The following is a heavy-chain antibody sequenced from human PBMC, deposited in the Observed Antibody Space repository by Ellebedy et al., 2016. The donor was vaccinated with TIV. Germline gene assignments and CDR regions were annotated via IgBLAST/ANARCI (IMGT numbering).Heavy chain of an antibody. V-gene: IGHV4-59*01. J-gene: IGHJ4*02. CDR1: GGSISSYY. Sequence: MPSETLSLTCTVSGGSISSYYWSWIRQPPGKGLEWIGYIYKSEYFSYNPSLESRVTISSDTSRNQISLKMRSVTTADTAVYYCARGDARRHFDQWGQGALVTVSS. D-gene: IGHD1-1*01. CDR2: IYKSEYF. CDR3: ARGDARRHFDQ.